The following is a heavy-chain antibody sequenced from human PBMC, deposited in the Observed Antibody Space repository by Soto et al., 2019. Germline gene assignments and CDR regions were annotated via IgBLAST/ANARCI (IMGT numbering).Heavy chain of an antibody. Sequence: LSLTCTVSGGSISSGDYYWSWIRQPPGKGLEWIGYIYYSGSTYYNPSLKSRVTISVDTSKNQFSLKLSSVTAADTAVYYCARAGGHYYDIRGLGYWGQGTLVTVSS. CDR2: IYYSGST. V-gene: IGHV4-30-4*01. D-gene: IGHD3-22*01. CDR1: GGSISSGDYY. J-gene: IGHJ4*02. CDR3: ARAGGHYYDIRGLGY.